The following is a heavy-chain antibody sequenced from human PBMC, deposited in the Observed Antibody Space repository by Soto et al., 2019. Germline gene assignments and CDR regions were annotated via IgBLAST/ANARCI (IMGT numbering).Heavy chain of an antibody. Sequence: EVQLVESGGGLVKPGGSLRLSCAASGFTFSNAWMNWVRQAPGKGLEWVGRIKSKTDGGTTDYAAPVKGRFTISRDDSTTTLYPQMNSLKPEDPAVYYSTTDAGTSVYYYYGMDVWGQETTVTVS. CDR1: GFTFSNAW. D-gene: IGHD6-13*01. CDR2: IKSKTDGGTT. CDR3: TTDAGTSVYYYYGMDV. J-gene: IGHJ6*02. V-gene: IGHV3-15*07.